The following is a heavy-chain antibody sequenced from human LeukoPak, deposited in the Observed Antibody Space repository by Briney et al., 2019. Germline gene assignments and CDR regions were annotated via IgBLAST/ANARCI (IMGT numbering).Heavy chain of an antibody. D-gene: IGHD3-10*01. V-gene: IGHV3-21*01. J-gene: IGHJ4*02. CDR1: GFTFSSYS. CDR3: ARGPYGSGSYSDY. CDR2: VSSSSSYI. Sequence: PGGSLRLSCAASGFTFSSYSMNWVRQAPGKGLEWVSSVSSSSSYIYYADSVKGRFTISRDNAKNPLYLQMNSLRAEDTAVYYCARGPYGSGSYSDYWGQGTLVAVSS.